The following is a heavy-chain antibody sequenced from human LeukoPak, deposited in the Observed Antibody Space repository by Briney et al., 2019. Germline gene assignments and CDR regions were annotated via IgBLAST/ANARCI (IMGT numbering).Heavy chain of an antibody. CDR3: AKDKFDGSGSYYFDY. J-gene: IGHJ4*02. CDR1: GFTFDDYA. V-gene: IGHV3-43D*03. D-gene: IGHD3-10*01. CDR2: ISWDGGRT. Sequence: GGSLRLSSAASGFTFDDYAMHWVRQAPGKGLEWVSLISWDGGRTYYADSVEGRFTISRDNSKNSLYLQMSSLRAEDTALYYCAKDKFDGSGSYYFDYWGQGTLVTVSS.